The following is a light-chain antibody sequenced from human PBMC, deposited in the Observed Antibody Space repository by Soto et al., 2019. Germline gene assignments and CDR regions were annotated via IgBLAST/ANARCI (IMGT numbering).Light chain of an antibody. CDR2: KAS. CDR3: QQYETLPIT. Sequence: DIQMTQSPSALSASVGDRVSITCRASQSINSWLAWYQQKSGEAPKLLIYKASSLESGVPSRFSGSGSGTEFTLTISSLQPDDFATYYCQQYETLPITFGQGTRLEI. V-gene: IGKV1-5*03. CDR1: QSINSW. J-gene: IGKJ5*01.